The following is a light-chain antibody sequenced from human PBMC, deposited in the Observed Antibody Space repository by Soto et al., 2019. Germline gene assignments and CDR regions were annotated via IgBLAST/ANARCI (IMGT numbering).Light chain of an antibody. Sequence: QSALTQPASASGSPGQSITISCTGTSSDVGGYNYVSWYQQHPGKAPKLMIYEVSNRPSGVSNRFSGSKSGNTASLTISGLQAEDEADYYCSSYTSSRVFGGGTKLTVL. V-gene: IGLV2-14*01. CDR3: SSYTSSRV. CDR2: EVS. J-gene: IGLJ3*02. CDR1: SSDVGGYNY.